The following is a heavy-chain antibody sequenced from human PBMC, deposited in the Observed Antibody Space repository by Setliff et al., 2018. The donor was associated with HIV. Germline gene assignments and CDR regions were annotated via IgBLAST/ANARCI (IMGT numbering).Heavy chain of an antibody. J-gene: IGHJ6*02. D-gene: IGHD2-2*01. CDR2: ISGSGGGT. CDR3: AREDQLLSGHYYYNGMDV. V-gene: IGHV3-23*01. CDR1: GFTFSNYA. Sequence: GGSLRLSCAASGFTFSNYAMSWVRQAPGKGLEWVSTISGSGGGTYYADSAKGRFTISRDNAKNSLYLQMNSLRAEDTAVYYCAREDQLLSGHYYYNGMDVWGQGTTVTVSS.